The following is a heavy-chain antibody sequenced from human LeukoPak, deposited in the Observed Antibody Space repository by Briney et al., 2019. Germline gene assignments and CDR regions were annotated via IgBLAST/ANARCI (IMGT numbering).Heavy chain of an antibody. CDR2: MYYSGNT. Sequence: PSETLSLTCTVSGGSISSYYWSWIRQPPGKGLEWIGSMYYSGNTYYNPSLKSRVTISVDTSKNQFSLKVSSVTAADTAVYYCARRSMAGAGSFDYWGQGTPVTVSS. D-gene: IGHD6-13*01. J-gene: IGHJ4*02. V-gene: IGHV4-59*05. CDR3: ARRSMAGAGSFDY. CDR1: GGSISSYY.